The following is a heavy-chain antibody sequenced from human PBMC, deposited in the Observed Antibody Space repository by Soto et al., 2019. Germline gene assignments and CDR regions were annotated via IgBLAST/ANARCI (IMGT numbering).Heavy chain of an antibody. CDR1: GGTFSSYT. Sequence: QVQLVQSGAEVKKPGSSVKVSCKASGGTFSSYTISWVRQAPGQRLEWVGRIIPILGIANYAQKFQGRVTITADKSTSTAYMELSSLRSEDTAVYYCASSYSGSYYYYGMDVWGQGTTVTVSS. V-gene: IGHV1-69*02. CDR2: IIPILGIA. D-gene: IGHD1-26*01. J-gene: IGHJ6*02. CDR3: ASSYSGSYYYYGMDV.